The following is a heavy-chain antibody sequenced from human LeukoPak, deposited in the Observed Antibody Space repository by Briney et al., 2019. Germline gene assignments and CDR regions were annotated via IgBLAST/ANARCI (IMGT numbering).Heavy chain of an antibody. V-gene: IGHV3-74*01. CDR1: GFTFSLSW. D-gene: IGHD1-1*01. J-gene: IGHJ1*01. CDR3: VRGAGPGTPLD. Sequence: GPLRLSCAASGFTFSLSWYHWVRQAPRKGLQWVSSINYDARSRTYADSVKGRLTISRDNAENTLFLQMNSLRVENSAIYSCVRGAGPGTPLDWAQGILVTVSS. CDR2: INYDARSR.